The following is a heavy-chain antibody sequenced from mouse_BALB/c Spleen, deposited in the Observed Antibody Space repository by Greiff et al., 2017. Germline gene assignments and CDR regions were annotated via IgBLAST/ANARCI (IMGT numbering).Heavy chain of an antibody. J-gene: IGHJ4*01. V-gene: IGHV1-9*01. CDR3: AREGGSSGALYYAMDD. D-gene: IGHD3-1*01. CDR2: ILPGSGST. Sequence: VQLQQSGAELMKPGASVKISCKATGYTFSSYWIEWVKQRPGHGLEWIGEILPGSGSTNYNEKFKGKATFTADTSSNTAYMQLSSLTSEDSAVYYCAREGGSSGALYYAMDDWGQGTSVTVSS. CDR1: GYTFSSYW.